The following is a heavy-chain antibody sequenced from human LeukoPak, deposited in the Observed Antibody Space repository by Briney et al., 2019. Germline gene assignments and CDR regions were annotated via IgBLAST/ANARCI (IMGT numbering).Heavy chain of an antibody. Sequence: GGSLRLSCATSGFTFTYAMSWVRQTPGKGLEWVSAFSSSGGNTYYAHSVRGRFTISRDNSNNTLYLQMNSLRAEATAVYYCAKHSTTVTTSFDYWGQGTLVTVSS. D-gene: IGHD4-11*01. CDR2: FSSSGGNT. V-gene: IGHV3-23*01. CDR3: AKHSTTVTTSFDY. J-gene: IGHJ4*02. CDR1: GFTFTYA.